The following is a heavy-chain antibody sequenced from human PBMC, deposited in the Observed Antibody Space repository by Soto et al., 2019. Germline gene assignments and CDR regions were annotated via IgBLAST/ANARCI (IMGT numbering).Heavy chain of an antibody. J-gene: IGHJ3*02. CDR2: INAGNGNT. D-gene: IGHD3-22*01. CDR3: ASSNYYDSSGYYGGLDAFDI. Sequence: GASVKVSCKASGYTFTIYAMHWVRQAPGQRLEWMGWINAGNGNTKYSQKFQGRVTMTRDTSTSTVYMELSSLRSEDTAVYYCASSNYYDSSGYYGGLDAFDIWGQGTMVTVSS. V-gene: IGHV1-3*01. CDR1: GYTFTIYA.